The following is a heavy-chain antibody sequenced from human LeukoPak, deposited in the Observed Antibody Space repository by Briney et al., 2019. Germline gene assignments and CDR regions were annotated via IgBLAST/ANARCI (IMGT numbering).Heavy chain of an antibody. J-gene: IGHJ5*02. CDR2: MNPNSGNT. CDR1: GYTLTSYD. CDR3: ARVYSYYDFWSGSNWFDP. V-gene: IGHV1-8*01. Sequence: ASVKVSCKASGYTLTSYDINWVRQATGQGLEWMGWMNPNSGNTGYAQKFQGRVTMTRNTSISTAYMELSSLRSEDTAVYYCARVYSYYDFWSGSNWFDPWGQGTLVTVSS. D-gene: IGHD3-3*01.